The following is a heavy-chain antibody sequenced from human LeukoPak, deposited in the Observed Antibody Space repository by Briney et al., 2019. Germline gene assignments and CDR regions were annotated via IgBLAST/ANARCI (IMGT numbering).Heavy chain of an antibody. V-gene: IGHV4-30-2*01. CDR3: ARAAYCGGDCLADAFDI. CDR2: IYHSGST. J-gene: IGHJ3*02. Sequence: ASETLSLTCAVSGDSISSGGYSWSWIRQPPGKGLEWIGYIYHSGSTYYNPSLKSRVTISVDRSKNQFSLKLSSVTAADTAVYYCARAAYCGGDCLADAFDIWGQGTMVTVSS. D-gene: IGHD2-21*02. CDR1: GDSISSGGYS.